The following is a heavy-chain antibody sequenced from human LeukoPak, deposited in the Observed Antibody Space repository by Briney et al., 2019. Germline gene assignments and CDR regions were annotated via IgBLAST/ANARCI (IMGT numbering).Heavy chain of an antibody. Sequence: GGSLRLSCAASGFTVSSTYMSWVRQAPGKGLEWVSVIYSGGSTDYADSVKGRFTISRDNSKNTLYLQMNSLRAEDTAVYYCAKAKRGIAAAAPFWDYWGQGTLVTVSS. CDR2: IYSGGST. CDR3: AKAKRGIAAAAPFWDY. J-gene: IGHJ4*02. CDR1: GFTVSSTY. D-gene: IGHD6-13*01. V-gene: IGHV3-53*01.